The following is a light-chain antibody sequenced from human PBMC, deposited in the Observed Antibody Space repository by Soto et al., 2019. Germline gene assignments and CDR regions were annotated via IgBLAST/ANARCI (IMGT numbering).Light chain of an antibody. Sequence: IVLTQSPAPLSLSPRERATLSCRASQSVTKFLAWYQQKPGQAPRLLIYDISTRAAAIPARFSGSGSGTDFTLTVSSLEPEDFALYYCQQRSNRITFGQGTRLEIK. V-gene: IGKV3-11*01. J-gene: IGKJ5*01. CDR3: QQRSNRIT. CDR1: QSVTKF. CDR2: DIS.